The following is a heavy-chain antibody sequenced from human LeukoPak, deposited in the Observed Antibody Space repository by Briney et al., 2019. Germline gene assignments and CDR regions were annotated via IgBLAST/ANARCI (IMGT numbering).Heavy chain of an antibody. CDR1: GFTFDDYA. Sequence: GGSLRLSCAASGFTFDDYAMHWVRQAPGKGLEWVSGISWNSGSIGYADSVKGRFTISRDNAKNSLYLQMNSLRAEDTALYYCAKSVRYSSGRPIDYWGQGTLVTVSS. D-gene: IGHD6-19*01. CDR3: AKSVRYSSGRPIDY. CDR2: ISWNSGSI. J-gene: IGHJ4*02. V-gene: IGHV3-9*01.